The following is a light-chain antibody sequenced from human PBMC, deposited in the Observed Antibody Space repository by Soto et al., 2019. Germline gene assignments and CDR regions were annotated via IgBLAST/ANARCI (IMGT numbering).Light chain of an antibody. J-gene: IGLJ1*01. Sequence: QSVLTQPPSVSGAPGQRVTISCTGSSSNIGANYDVHWYQHRPGTAPKLLIFGNTNRPSGVPDRFSGSKSGTSASLAITGLQAEDECYYYCQSYDSTLSARYVFGTGIKVTGL. CDR2: GNT. CDR1: SSNIGANYD. CDR3: QSYDSTLSARYV. V-gene: IGLV1-40*01.